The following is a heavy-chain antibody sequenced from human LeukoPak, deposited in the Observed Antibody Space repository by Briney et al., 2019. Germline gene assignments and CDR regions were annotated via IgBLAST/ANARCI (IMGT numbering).Heavy chain of an antibody. CDR3: ARDRSSGVSLDY. J-gene: IGHJ4*02. Sequence: GGSLRLSCAASGFTFSSYAMHWVRQAPGKGLEWVAVISYDGSNKYYADSVKGRFTISRGNSKNTLYLQMNSLRAEDMAVYYCARDRSSGVSLDYWGQGTLVTVSS. CDR2: ISYDGSNK. V-gene: IGHV3-30*01. CDR1: GFTFSSYA. D-gene: IGHD3-10*01.